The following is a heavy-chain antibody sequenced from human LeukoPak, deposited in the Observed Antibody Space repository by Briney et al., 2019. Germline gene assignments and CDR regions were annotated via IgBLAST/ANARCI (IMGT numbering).Heavy chain of an antibody. CDR2: IYYSGST. D-gene: IGHD3-16*01. V-gene: IGHV4-59*01. Sequence: PSETLSLTCGVSGGSINNYYWSWIRQPPGKGLEWIGYIYYSGSTKYNPSLKSRVTISVDTSKNQFSLKVRSVTAADTAVYYCARHAAPGAYHFDYWGQGALVTVSS. CDR3: ARHAAPGAYHFDY. J-gene: IGHJ4*02. CDR1: GGSINNYY.